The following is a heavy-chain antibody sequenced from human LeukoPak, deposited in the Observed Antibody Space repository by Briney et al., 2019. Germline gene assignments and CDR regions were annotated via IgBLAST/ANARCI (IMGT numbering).Heavy chain of an antibody. D-gene: IGHD6-19*01. J-gene: IGHJ4*02. CDR3: AREPRSLAVADLYYFDY. CDR1: GFTFSSYS. CDR2: ISSSSSYI. V-gene: IGHV3-21*01. Sequence: PGGSLRLSCAASGFTFSSYSMNWVRKAPGKGLNGVSSISSSSSYIYYADSVKGRFTISRDNAKNSLYLQMNSLRAEDTAVYYCAREPRSLAVADLYYFDYWGQGTLVTVSS.